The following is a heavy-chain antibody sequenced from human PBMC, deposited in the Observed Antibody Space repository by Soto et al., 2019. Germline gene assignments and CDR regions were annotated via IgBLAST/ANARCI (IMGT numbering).Heavy chain of an antibody. Sequence: EVQLVESGGGLVQPGESLTLSCAASGFTFSTSSMNWVRQAPGKGLEWVSYIGSSSTHTYYADSVRGRFTTSRDNAKNAVYLHMNSLRADDTAVYYCAREGNGGSYLDYWGQGILVTVSS. CDR2: IGSSSTHT. CDR3: AREGNGGSYLDY. J-gene: IGHJ4*02. D-gene: IGHD2-8*01. V-gene: IGHV3-48*01. CDR1: GFTFSTSS.